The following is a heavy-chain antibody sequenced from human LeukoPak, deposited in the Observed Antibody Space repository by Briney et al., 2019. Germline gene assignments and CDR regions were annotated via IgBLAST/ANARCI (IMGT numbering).Heavy chain of an antibody. Sequence: SETLSLTCTVYGGSFSGYYWSWIRQPPGQGLEWVGEINHSGSTNYNPSLKSRVTISVDTSKNQFSLKLSSVTAADTAVYYCARDSHDSPWFDPWGQGTLVTVSS. CDR3: ARDSHDSPWFDP. J-gene: IGHJ5*02. CDR2: INHSGST. D-gene: IGHD3-22*01. CDR1: GGSFSGYY. V-gene: IGHV4-34*01.